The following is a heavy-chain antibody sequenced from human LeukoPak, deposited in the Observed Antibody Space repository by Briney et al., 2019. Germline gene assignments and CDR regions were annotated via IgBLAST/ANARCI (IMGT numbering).Heavy chain of an antibody. CDR1: GFTFSSYG. Sequence: GGSLRLSCAASGFTFSSYGMHWVRQAPGKGLEWVAVIWYDGSNKYYADSVKGRFTISRDNSKNTLYLQMNSLRAEDTAVYYCAREAGYSYASSYFDYWGQGTLVTVSS. V-gene: IGHV3-33*01. D-gene: IGHD5-18*01. J-gene: IGHJ4*02. CDR3: AREAGYSYASSYFDY. CDR2: IWYDGSNK.